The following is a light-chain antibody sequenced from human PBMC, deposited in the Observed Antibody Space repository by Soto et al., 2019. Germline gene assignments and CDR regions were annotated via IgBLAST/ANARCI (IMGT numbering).Light chain of an antibody. J-gene: IGLJ3*02. CDR1: KLGNKY. CDR2: QDN. V-gene: IGLV3-1*01. Sequence: SYELTQPPSVSVSPGQTAIITCSGDKLGNKYTCWYQQKPGQSPVLVIYQDNKRPSGIPERFSGSNSGNTATLTISGTQAVDEADYYCQAWDSRSYVVFGGGTKVTVL. CDR3: QAWDSRSYVV.